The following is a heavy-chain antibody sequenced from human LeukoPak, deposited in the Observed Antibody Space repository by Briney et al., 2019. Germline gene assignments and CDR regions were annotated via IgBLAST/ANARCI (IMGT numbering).Heavy chain of an antibody. D-gene: IGHD3-10*01. J-gene: IGHJ4*02. Sequence: SETLSLTCTVSGGSISSYYWSWIRQPAGKGLEWLGRIYTSGSTNYNPSLKSRVTMSVDTSKNQFSLKLSSVTAADTAVYYCARAGGLLWFGELYPGFDYWGQGTLVTVSS. CDR1: GGSISSYY. CDR3: ARAGGLLWFGELYPGFDY. CDR2: IYTSGST. V-gene: IGHV4-4*07.